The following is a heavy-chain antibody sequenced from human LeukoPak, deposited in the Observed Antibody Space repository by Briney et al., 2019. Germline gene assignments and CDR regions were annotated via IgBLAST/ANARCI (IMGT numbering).Heavy chain of an antibody. D-gene: IGHD4-23*01. CDR1: GFTFSSYW. J-gene: IGHJ4*02. V-gene: IGHV3-74*01. Sequence: PGGSLRLSCAASGFTFSSYWMHWVRQAPGKGPVWVSRINNDGSGTTYADSVKGRFTISRDDAKNTLYLQMNSLGAEDTAVYYCARDPDGGNTLDYWGQGTLVTVSS. CDR2: INNDGSGT. CDR3: ARDPDGGNTLDY.